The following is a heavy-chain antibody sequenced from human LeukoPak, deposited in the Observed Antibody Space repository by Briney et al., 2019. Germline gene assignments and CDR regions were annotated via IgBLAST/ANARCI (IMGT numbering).Heavy chain of an antibody. V-gene: IGHV3-23*01. CDR3: ARPQGIVVVTASLAFDI. D-gene: IGHD2-21*02. J-gene: IGHJ3*02. CDR1: GFTFNNYT. CDR2: ISRSGGST. Sequence: GGSLRLSCAASGFTFNNYTMSWVRQAPGKGLEWVSTISRSGGSTYYADSVKGRFTISRDNAKNSLYLQMNSLRDEDTAVYYCARPQGIVVVTASLAFDIWGQGTMVTVSS.